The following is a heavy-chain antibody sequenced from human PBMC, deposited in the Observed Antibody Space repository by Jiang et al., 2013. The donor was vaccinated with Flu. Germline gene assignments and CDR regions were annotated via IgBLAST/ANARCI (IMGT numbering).Heavy chain of an antibody. CDR3: ARAKEGGSGSYLAAY. D-gene: IGHD1-26*01. J-gene: IGHJ4*02. Sequence: AQKFQGRVTITADESTSTAYMELSSLRSEDTAVYYCARAKEGGSGSYLAAYWGQGTLVTVSS. V-gene: IGHV1-69*01.